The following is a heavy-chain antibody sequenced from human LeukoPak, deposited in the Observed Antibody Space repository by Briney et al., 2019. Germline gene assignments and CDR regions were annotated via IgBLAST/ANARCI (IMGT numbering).Heavy chain of an antibody. CDR3: ARAGYGDSDFDY. D-gene: IGHD4-17*01. J-gene: IGHJ4*02. CDR1: GGSISSYY. CDR2: IYYRGST. Sequence: SETLSLTCTVSGGSISSYYWSWIRQPPGKGLEWIGYIYYRGSTNYNPSLKSRVTISVDTSKNQFFLKLNSVTAADTAVYYCARAGYGDSDFDYWGRGTLVTVSS. V-gene: IGHV4-59*08.